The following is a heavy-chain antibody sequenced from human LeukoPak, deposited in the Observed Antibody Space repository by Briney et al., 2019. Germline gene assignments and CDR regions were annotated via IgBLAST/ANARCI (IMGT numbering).Heavy chain of an antibody. V-gene: IGHV4-34*08. CDR1: GFSFSTYT. Sequence: PGGSLRLSCAASGFSFSTYTMNWVRQPPGKGLEWIGDINHSGSTNYNPSLKSRVTISVDTSKNQFSLKVSSVTAADTAVYYCARWGNVVAAIGLENYFFDYWGQGTPVTVSS. CDR3: ARWGNVVAAIGLENYFFDY. J-gene: IGHJ4*02. D-gene: IGHD2-15*01. CDR2: INHSGST.